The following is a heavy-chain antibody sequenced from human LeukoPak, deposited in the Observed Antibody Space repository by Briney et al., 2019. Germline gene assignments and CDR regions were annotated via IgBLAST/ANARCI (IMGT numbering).Heavy chain of an antibody. V-gene: IGHV3-21*01. CDR1: GFTFTSYS. D-gene: IGHD2-15*01. CDR3: ARDRYCSGGSCPDY. Sequence: GGSLRLSCAASGFTFTSYSINWVRQAPGKELEWVSSISSSSTYIYYADSVKGRFTISRDNAKNSVYLQMNSLRAEDTAVYYCARDRYCSGGSCPDYWGQGTLVTVSS. J-gene: IGHJ4*02. CDR2: ISSSSTYI.